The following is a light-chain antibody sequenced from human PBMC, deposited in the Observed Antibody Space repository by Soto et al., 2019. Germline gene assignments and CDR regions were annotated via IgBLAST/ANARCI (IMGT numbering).Light chain of an antibody. CDR3: QQYCSTPRT. V-gene: IGKV3-20*01. CDR1: QSVSSSY. J-gene: IGKJ1*01. Sequence: EIVLTQSPGTLSLSPGERATLSCRASQSVSSSYLAWYQQKPGQAPRLLIYGASSRATGIPDRFSGSGSGTDFTLTINRLEPEDLAVYYCQQYCSTPRTFGQGTKVEIK. CDR2: GAS.